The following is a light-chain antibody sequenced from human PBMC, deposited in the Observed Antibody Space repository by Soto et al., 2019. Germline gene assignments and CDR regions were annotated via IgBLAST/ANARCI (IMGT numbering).Light chain of an antibody. CDR3: QQYGSPPYT. Sequence: EIVLTQSPATLSLSPGERATLSCRSSQSVSSYLAWFQQKPGQAPGLLIYGASIRATGIPDRFSGSGSGTDFTLTISRLEPEDFAVYYCQQYGSPPYTFGQGTRVDIK. CDR1: QSVSSY. CDR2: GAS. V-gene: IGKV3-20*01. J-gene: IGKJ2*01.